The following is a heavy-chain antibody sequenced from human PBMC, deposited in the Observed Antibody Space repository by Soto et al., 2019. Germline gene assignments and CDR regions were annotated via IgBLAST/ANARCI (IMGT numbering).Heavy chain of an antibody. CDR2: ISYDGSNK. J-gene: IGHJ4*02. CDR3: ATWFGAFDY. D-gene: IGHD3-10*01. V-gene: IGHV3-30*03. CDR1: GFTFSSYG. Sequence: QVQLVESGGGVVQPGRSLRLSCAASGFTFSSYGMHWVRQAPGKGLEWVAVISYDGSNKYYADSVKGRFTISRDNSENTLYLLMNSLRAEDTAVYYCATWFGAFDYWGQGTLVTVSS.